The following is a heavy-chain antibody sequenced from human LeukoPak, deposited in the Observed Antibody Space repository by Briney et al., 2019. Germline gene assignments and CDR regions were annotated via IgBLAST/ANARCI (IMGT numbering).Heavy chain of an antibody. D-gene: IGHD4-23*01. J-gene: IGHJ4*02. CDR2: IYYSGSP. V-gene: IGHV4-30-4*02. CDR1: GGSISSRNYY. CDR3: ARTRAYGGRPDY. Sequence: SETLSLTCTVSGGSISSRNYYWSWIRQPPGKGLEWIGYIYYSGSPYYNPSLKSRVTISLDTSKNQFSLKLTSVTAADTAVYYCARTRAYGGRPDYWGQGTLVTVSS.